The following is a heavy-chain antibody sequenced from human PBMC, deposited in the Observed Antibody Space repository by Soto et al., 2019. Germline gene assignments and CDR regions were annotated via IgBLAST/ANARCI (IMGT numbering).Heavy chain of an antibody. CDR3: AKDGSGHPYYSDN. J-gene: IGHJ4*02. V-gene: IGHV4-4*02. CDR1: GASISSNNW. D-gene: IGHD2-15*01. Sequence: QVQLQESGPGLVKPSGTLSLTCVVSGASISSNNWWSWVRQPPGKGLEWIGEIYHSGTTSDNPSLKSRVTMSVYKSKNQFSLKVTSVTAADTAVYFCAKDGSGHPYYSDNCGQGTLVTVSS. CDR2: IYHSGTT.